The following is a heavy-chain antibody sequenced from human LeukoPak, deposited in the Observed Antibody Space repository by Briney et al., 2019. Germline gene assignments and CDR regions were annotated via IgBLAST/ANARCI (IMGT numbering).Heavy chain of an antibody. CDR3: ARYGGGWLQPY. V-gene: IGHV3-21*01. Sequence: GGSLRLSCAASGFTFSSYSMNWVRQAPGKGLEWVSSISSSSSYIYYADSVKGRFTISRDNAKNSLYLQMNSLRAEDTAVYYCARYGGGWLQPYWGQGTLVTVSS. J-gene: IGHJ4*02. D-gene: IGHD5-24*01. CDR1: GFTFSSYS. CDR2: ISSSSSYI.